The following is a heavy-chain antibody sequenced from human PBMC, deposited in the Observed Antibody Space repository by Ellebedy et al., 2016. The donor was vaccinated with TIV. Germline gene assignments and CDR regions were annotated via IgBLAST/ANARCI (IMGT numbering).Heavy chain of an antibody. CDR1: GFTFSSYW. D-gene: IGHD6-19*01. V-gene: IGHV3-7*03. Sequence: GESLKISCAASGFTFSSYWMDWVRQAPGKGLEWVANIKKDGSEKYYVDSVKARFTISRDNAKNSLYLQMNSLRAEDTAVYYCARLGGSGWSHDYWGQGTLVTVSS. CDR3: ARLGGSGWSHDY. J-gene: IGHJ4*02. CDR2: IKKDGSEK.